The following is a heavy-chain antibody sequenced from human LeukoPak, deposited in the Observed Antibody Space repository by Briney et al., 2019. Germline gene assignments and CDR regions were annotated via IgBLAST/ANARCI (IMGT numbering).Heavy chain of an antibody. D-gene: IGHD3-10*01. V-gene: IGHV3-66*01. J-gene: IGHJ1*01. CDR3: GRVGGITVVRGV. CDR2: IDSGGST. CDR1: GFTVSSNY. Sequence: AGSLRLSCAASGFTVSSNYMGWVRQAPGKGLEWVSVIDSGGSTYYEDSVKGRFTISKDNSKTTPYVQMSSRSAEDTACYYCGRVGGITVVRGVWGQGPLVTVSS.